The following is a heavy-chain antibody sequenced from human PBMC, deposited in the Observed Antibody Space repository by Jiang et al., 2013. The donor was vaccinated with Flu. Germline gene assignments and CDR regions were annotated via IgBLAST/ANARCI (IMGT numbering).Heavy chain of an antibody. Sequence: NVAWTWIRQSPSRGLEWLGRTYYRSKWYNDYAVSVKSRITIKPDTSQSQFSLQLNSVTPEDTAIYYCARDVVVTAIPHDAFDIWGQGTSVTVSS. CDR2: TYYRSKWYN. D-gene: IGHD2-21*02. J-gene: IGHJ3*02. CDR3: ARDVVVTAIPHDAFDI. V-gene: IGHV6-1*01. CDR1: NVA.